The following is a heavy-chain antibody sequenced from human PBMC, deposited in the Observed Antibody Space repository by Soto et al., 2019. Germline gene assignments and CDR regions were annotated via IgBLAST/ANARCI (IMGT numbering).Heavy chain of an antibody. V-gene: IGHV4-4*07. CDR2: IYTSGST. J-gene: IGHJ5*02. Sequence: SETLSLTCTVSGGSISSYYLSWIRQPSGKGLEWIGRIYTSGSTNYNPSLKSRVTMSVDTSKNQFSLKLSSVTAPDTAVYYCARESSITMIVVAKRGWFDPWGQGTLVTVS. D-gene: IGHD3-22*01. CDR3: ARESSITMIVVAKRGWFDP. CDR1: GGSISSYY.